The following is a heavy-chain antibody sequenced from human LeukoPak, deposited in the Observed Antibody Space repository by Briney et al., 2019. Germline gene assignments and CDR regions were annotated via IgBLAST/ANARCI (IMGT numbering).Heavy chain of an antibody. CDR1: GFTFSSYA. Sequence: GRSLRLPCAASGFTFSSYAMHWVRQAPGKGLEWVAVISYDGSNKYYADSVKGRFTISRDNSKNTLYLQMNSLRAEDTAVYYCARSIITARGSYDYSVGDYWGQGTLVTVSS. V-gene: IGHV3-30-3*01. J-gene: IGHJ4*02. CDR3: ARSIITARGSYDYSVGDY. CDR2: ISYDGSNK. D-gene: IGHD1-26*01.